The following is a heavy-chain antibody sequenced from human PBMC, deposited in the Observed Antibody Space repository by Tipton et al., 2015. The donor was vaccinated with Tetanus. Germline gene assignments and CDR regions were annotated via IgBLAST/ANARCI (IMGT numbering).Heavy chain of an antibody. V-gene: IGHV3-30*04. CDR3: ARTSRGRQLVGVDFDY. Sequence: SLRLSCAGSGFTFSIYAMYWVRQAPGKGLEWVAFTSYDEGHKYYADSVRGRFTVSRDNSKSTLYLQMNSLRTEDTAVYYCARTSRGRQLVGVDFDYWGQGTLVTVSS. D-gene: IGHD6-13*01. CDR1: GFTFSIYA. CDR2: TSYDEGHK. J-gene: IGHJ4*02.